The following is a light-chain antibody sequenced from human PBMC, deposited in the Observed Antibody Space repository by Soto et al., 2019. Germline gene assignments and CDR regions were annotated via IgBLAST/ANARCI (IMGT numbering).Light chain of an antibody. CDR1: QSVSSSF. CDR2: GAS. V-gene: IGKV3-20*01. CDR3: QQYGSSPLT. J-gene: IGKJ4*01. Sequence: EIVLTQSPGTLSLSPGERATLSCRASQSVSSSFLAWYQQKPGQAPRLLIYGASSRATGIPDRFSGSGSGTDFPLTISRLEPDDVAVYYCQQYGSSPLTFGGGTKVEIK.